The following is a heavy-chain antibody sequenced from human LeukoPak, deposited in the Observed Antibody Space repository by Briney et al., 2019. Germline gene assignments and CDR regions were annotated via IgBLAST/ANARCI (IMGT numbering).Heavy chain of an antibody. V-gene: IGHV3-48*04. Sequence: GGSLRLSCAASGFTVSSNYMSWVRQAPGKGLEWVSYISISSSSVYYADSVKGRFTISRDNAKNSLYLQMNSLRAEDTAVYYCAGGDDILTGRFDYWGQGTLVTVSS. J-gene: IGHJ4*02. CDR3: AGGDDILTGRFDY. CDR2: ISISSSSV. CDR1: GFTVSSNY. D-gene: IGHD3-9*01.